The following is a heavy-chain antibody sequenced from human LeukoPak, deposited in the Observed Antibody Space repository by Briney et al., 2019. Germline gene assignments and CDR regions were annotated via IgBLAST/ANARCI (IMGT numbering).Heavy chain of an antibody. D-gene: IGHD4-17*01. J-gene: IGHJ4*02. Sequence: SETLSLTCTVPGGSISSPYWCCIRQPPGKGLEWIGYILDSGSANYNPSLKSRVTISINTSKNQFSLRLSSVTAADTAVYYCARGSDFGDYWGQGTLVTVSS. CDR3: ARGSDFGDY. CDR1: GGSISSPY. CDR2: ILDSGSA. V-gene: IGHV4-59*11.